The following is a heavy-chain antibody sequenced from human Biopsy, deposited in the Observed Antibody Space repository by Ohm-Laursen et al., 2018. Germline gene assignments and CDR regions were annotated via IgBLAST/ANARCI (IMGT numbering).Heavy chain of an antibody. CDR2: VIPVFGTT. CDR3: ARYASYSGNYGHFDY. D-gene: IGHD1-26*01. J-gene: IGHJ4*02. Sequence: SVKVSCKSSGGAFTAYAIGWVRQAPGQGLEWMGKVIPVFGTTDYAQNFQGRLTLTADESTSTVYMDLTGLRSDDTGIYYCARYASYSGNYGHFDYWGQGTLVTVSS. V-gene: IGHV1-69*13. CDR1: GGAFTAYA.